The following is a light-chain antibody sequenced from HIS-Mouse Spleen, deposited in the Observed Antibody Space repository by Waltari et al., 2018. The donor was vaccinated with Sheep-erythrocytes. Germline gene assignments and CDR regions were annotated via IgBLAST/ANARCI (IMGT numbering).Light chain of an antibody. V-gene: IGLV2-11*01. CDR2: DVS. Sequence: QSALTQPRSVSGSPGQSVTISCTGTSRDVGGYNYVSWYQQHPGNAPKLMIYDVSKRPSGVPDRFSGSKSGNTASLTISGLQAEDEADYYCCSYAGSSTPWVFGGGTKLTVL. J-gene: IGLJ3*02. CDR1: SRDVGGYNY. CDR3: CSYAGSSTPWV.